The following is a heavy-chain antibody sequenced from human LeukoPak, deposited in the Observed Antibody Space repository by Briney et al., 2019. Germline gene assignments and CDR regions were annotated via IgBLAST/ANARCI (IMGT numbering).Heavy chain of an antibody. D-gene: IGHD3-22*01. J-gene: IGHJ4*02. CDR1: GYSFTSYW. CDR3: AVYYYDSSGYYYGVDY. CDR2: IYPGDSDT. Sequence: GESLKISCKGSGYSFTSYWIGWVRQMPGKGLEWMGIIYPGDSDTRYSPSFQGRVTISADKSISTAYLQWSSLKASDTAMYYCAVYYYDSSGYYYGVDYWGQGTLVTVSS. V-gene: IGHV5-51*01.